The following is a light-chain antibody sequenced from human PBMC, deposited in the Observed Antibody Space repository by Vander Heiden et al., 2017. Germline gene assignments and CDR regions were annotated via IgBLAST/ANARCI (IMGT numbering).Light chain of an antibody. CDR2: DTS. J-gene: IGKJ3*01. V-gene: IGKV3-11*01. CDR3: QQRSTWAFT. CDR1: QSVSTY. Sequence: FVLTQSPATLSLSPGERATLSCRASQSVSTYLAWYQQKPGQAPRLLIYDTSNRATGVPARFSGSGSGTDFTLTISSLEPEDFAVYYCQQRSTWAFTFGPGTKVDIK.